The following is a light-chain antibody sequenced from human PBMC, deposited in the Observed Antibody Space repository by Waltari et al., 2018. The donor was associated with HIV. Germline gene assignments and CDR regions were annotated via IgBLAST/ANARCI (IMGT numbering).Light chain of an antibody. J-gene: IGLJ2*01. CDR1: NIGSNS. V-gene: IGLV3-21*02. Sequence: SSLLTQSPSVSVALGQTASLACGGNNIGSNSVHWYQQVPGPAPGLVIYDDRGRPSGIPERFSGSNSGHTATLSIGGVEAGDEADYYCQVWESSSDHVVIGGGTKLTV. CDR2: DDR. CDR3: QVWESSSDHVV.